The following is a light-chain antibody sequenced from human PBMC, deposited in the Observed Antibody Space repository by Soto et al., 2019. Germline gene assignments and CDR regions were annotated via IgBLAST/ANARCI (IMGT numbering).Light chain of an antibody. V-gene: IGKV1-33*01. CDR1: RDIRKY. CDR3: QQYHTLVS. J-gene: IGKJ4*01. Sequence: DIQMTQSPSSLSASVGDRVTITCQASRDIRKYLNWYQQKPGKAPKLLIYDASNLETGVTSRFSGSGSGTDFTFTISSLQSEDIATYYCQQYHTLVSFGGGTKVKIK. CDR2: DAS.